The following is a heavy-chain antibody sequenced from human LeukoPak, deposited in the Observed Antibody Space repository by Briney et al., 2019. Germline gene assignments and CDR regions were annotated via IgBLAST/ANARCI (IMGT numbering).Heavy chain of an antibody. CDR1: GGSFSGYY. V-gene: IGHV4-34*01. CDR2: INHSGST. Sequence: PSETLSLTCAVYGGSFSGYYWSWIRQPPGKGLEWMGDINHSGSTNYNPSVKSRVTISLGTSKNQFSLKLSSVTAADTAVYYCARGSRITMVRGVRNYYYYMDVWGKGTTVTVSS. D-gene: IGHD3-10*01. J-gene: IGHJ6*03. CDR3: ARGSRITMVRGVRNYYYYMDV.